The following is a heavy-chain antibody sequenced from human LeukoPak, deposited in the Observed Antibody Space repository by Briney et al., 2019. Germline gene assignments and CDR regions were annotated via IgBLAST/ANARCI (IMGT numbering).Heavy chain of an antibody. V-gene: IGHV3-9*01. D-gene: IGHD3-22*01. CDR3: AKAYYYDSSGYFDY. J-gene: IGHJ4*02. CDR2: ISWNSGSI. CDR1: GFTFDDYA. Sequence: GRSLRLSCAASGFTFDDYAMHWVRQAPGKGLELVSGISWNSGSIGYADSVKGRFTISRDNAKNSLYLQMNSLRAEDTALYYCAKAYYYDSSGYFDYWGQGTLVTVSS.